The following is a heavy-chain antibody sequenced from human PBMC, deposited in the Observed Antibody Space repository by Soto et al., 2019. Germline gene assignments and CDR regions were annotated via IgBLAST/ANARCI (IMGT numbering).Heavy chain of an antibody. CDR3: AKDWFNNWNYAVPYYGMDV. CDR2: ISGSGGST. J-gene: IGHJ6*02. CDR1: GFTFSSYA. D-gene: IGHD1-7*01. V-gene: IGHV3-23*01. Sequence: VQLLESGGGLVQPGGSLRLSCAASGFTFSSYAMSWVRQAPGKGLEWVSAISGSGGSTYYADSVKGRFTISRDNSKNTLYLQMNSLRAEDTAVYYCAKDWFNNWNYAVPYYGMDVWGQGTTVTVSS.